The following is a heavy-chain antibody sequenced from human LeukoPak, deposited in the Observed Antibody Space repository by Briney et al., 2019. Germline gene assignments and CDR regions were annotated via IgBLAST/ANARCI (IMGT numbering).Heavy chain of an antibody. J-gene: IGHJ5*02. Sequence: SDTLSLNCTVSGGPISGYYWSWLRQPPGKGLEWIGYIYINGTTNCNPSLKRRVTISVDTSKNHFSLKLTSVTAADTAVYYCARRGTSWYDWFDPWGQGTLVTVSS. CDR1: GGPISGYY. V-gene: IGHV4-59*08. CDR2: IYINGTT. D-gene: IGHD6-13*01. CDR3: ARRGTSWYDWFDP.